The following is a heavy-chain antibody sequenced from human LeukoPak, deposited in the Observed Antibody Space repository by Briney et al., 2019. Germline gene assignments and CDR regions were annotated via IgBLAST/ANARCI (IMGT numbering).Heavy chain of an antibody. CDR3: ARMGCSSASCYTATFDF. Sequence: SMRPSSPPDAFTLGTYCMNWVRQAPEKGREWVSYTLSSSSSIYYADSVKGRFTMSRDNAKNSLYMQMSSLRAEDTAVYYCARMGCSSASCYTATFDFWGQGTLVTVSS. CDR2: TLSSSSSI. J-gene: IGHJ4*02. D-gene: IGHD2-2*02. V-gene: IGHV3-48*01. CDR1: AFTLGTYC.